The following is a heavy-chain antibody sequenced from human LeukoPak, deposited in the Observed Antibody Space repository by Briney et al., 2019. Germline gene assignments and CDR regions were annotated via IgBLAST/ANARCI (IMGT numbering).Heavy chain of an antibody. D-gene: IGHD5-18*01. CDR1: GYTFTNYY. Sequence: ASVKVSCKASGYTFTNYYMHWVRQAPGQGLEWMGIINPSGGGTSYAQKFQGRLTMTRDTSTTTVYMELSSLRSEDTAMYYCAKEIGPRQLHLWGSAFDYWGQGTLVTVSS. V-gene: IGHV1-46*01. CDR2: INPSGGGT. J-gene: IGHJ4*02. CDR3: AKEIGPRQLHLWGSAFDY.